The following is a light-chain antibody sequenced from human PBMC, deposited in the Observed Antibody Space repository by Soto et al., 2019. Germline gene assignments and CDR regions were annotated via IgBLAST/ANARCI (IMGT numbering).Light chain of an antibody. J-gene: IGKJ4*01. CDR1: QSVSSN. CDR3: QQYNNWPLT. CDR2: GAS. V-gene: IGKV3D-15*01. Sequence: TQSPATLSVSPGERATLSCRAXQSVSSNLAWYQQKPGQAPRLLIYGASTRATGIPARFSGSGSGTEFTLTISSLQSEDFAVYYCQQYNNWPLTFGGGTKVEIK.